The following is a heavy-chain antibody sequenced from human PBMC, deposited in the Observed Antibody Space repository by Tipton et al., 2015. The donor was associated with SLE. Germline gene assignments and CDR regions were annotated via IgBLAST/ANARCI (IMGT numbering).Heavy chain of an antibody. D-gene: IGHD5-24*01. CDR3: ARGGDMATILDYYFDY. Sequence: SLRLSCAASGFTFSSYWMSWVRQAPGKGLEWVSGISGRGGSSDYADSVKGRFIISRDNSKKTLYLRMNSLRAEDTAVYYCARGGDMATILDYYFDYWGQGTLVTVSS. V-gene: IGHV3-23*01. J-gene: IGHJ4*02. CDR1: GFTFSSYW. CDR2: ISGRGGSS.